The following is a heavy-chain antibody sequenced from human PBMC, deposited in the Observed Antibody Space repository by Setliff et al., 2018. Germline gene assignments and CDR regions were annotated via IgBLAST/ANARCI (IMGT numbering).Heavy chain of an antibody. D-gene: IGHD3-22*01. V-gene: IGHV3-23*01. CDR2: ISGSGGST. J-gene: IGHJ3*02. Sequence: GGSLRLSCAASGFTFSTYWMSWVRQAPGKGLEWVSAISGSGGSTYYADSVKGRFTISRDNSKNTMYLQMNRLRAEDTAVYHCAKSVGSGYRDAFDIWGQGTMVTVSS. CDR3: AKSVGSGYRDAFDI. CDR1: GFTFSTYW.